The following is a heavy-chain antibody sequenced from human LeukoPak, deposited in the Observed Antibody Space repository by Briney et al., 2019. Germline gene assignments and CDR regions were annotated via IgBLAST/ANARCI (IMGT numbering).Heavy chain of an antibody. V-gene: IGHV3-48*04. CDR3: ARRIAAAGSGYGTDV. J-gene: IGHJ6*02. Sequence: GGSLRLSCAASGFTFSSYSMNWVRQAPGKGLEWVSYISSSSSTIYYADSVKGRFTISRDNAKNSLYLQMNSLRAEDTAVYYCARRIAAAGSGYGTDVWGQGTTVTVSS. CDR2: ISSSSSTI. D-gene: IGHD6-13*01. CDR1: GFTFSSYS.